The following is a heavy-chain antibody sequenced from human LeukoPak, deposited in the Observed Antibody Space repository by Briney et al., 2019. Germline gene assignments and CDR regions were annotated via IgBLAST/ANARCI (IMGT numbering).Heavy chain of an antibody. V-gene: IGHV4-59*03. Sequence: PSETLSLTCTVSGGSITRFYWSWIRQPPGKGLEWIGYIYDIGTTNYNPSLKTRVTMSVDTSNNQFSLKLSSVTAADTAVYYCAAFLLQQINVFDIWGQGTMVTVSS. D-gene: IGHD1-1*01. CDR2: IYDIGTT. J-gene: IGHJ3*02. CDR1: GGSITRFY. CDR3: AAFLLQQINVFDI.